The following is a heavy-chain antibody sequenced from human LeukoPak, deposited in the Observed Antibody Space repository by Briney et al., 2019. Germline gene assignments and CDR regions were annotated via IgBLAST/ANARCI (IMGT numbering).Heavy chain of an antibody. D-gene: IGHD3-9*01. CDR1: GYTFTSRG. J-gene: IGHJ3*02. Sequence: GASVKVSCKASGYTFTSRGFSWVRQAPGQGLEWMGWINADSGNTNYAQKFQGRVTITADKSTSTAYMELSSLRSEDTAVYYCARAGLANVLRYFDWSRGAFDIWGQGTMVTVSS. CDR2: INADSGNT. CDR3: ARAGLANVLRYFDWSRGAFDI. V-gene: IGHV1-18*04.